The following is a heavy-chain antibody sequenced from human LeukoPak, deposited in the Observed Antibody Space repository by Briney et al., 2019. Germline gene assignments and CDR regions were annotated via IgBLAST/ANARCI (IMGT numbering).Heavy chain of an antibody. Sequence: SETLSLTCAVYGGSFSGYYWSWIRQPPGKGLEWIGEINHSGSTNYNPSLKSRVTISVDTSKNQFSLKLSSVTAADTAVYYCARARDYDSSGYYKGEAFDIWGQGTMVTVSS. J-gene: IGHJ3*02. CDR3: ARARDYDSSGYYKGEAFDI. CDR1: GGSFSGYY. V-gene: IGHV4-34*01. D-gene: IGHD3-22*01. CDR2: INHSGST.